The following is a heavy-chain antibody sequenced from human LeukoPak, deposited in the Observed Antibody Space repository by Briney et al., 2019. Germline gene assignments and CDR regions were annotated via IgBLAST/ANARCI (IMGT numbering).Heavy chain of an antibody. CDR2: IYYSGST. V-gene: IGHV4-59*01. CDR1: GGSISSYF. D-gene: IGHD3-22*01. J-gene: IGHJ5*02. Sequence: SETLSLTCTVSGGSISSYFWSWIRQPPGKGLEWIGYIYYSGSTNYNPSLKSRVTISVDTSKNQFSLKLSSVTAADTAVYYCARQDSSGYFNWFDPWGQGTLVTVSS. CDR3: ARQDSSGYFNWFDP.